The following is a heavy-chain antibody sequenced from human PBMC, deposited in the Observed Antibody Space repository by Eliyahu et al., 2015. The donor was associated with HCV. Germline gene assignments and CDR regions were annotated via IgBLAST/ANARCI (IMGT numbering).Heavy chain of an antibody. CDR1: GGSINRYY. CDR3: ATGDSYHDGRTGYILDAFDI. V-gene: IGHV4-59*01. J-gene: IGHJ3*02. D-gene: IGHD3/OR15-3a*01. CDR2: TYHNGST. Sequence: QVHLQESGPGLVKASETLSLTCTVSGGSINRYYWSWIRQPPGKGLEWVGYTYHNGSTNYNPSLKSRVTISVDTSKKQFSLKLRSVTAADTAVYYCATGDSYHDGRTGYILDAFDIWGQGTMIIV.